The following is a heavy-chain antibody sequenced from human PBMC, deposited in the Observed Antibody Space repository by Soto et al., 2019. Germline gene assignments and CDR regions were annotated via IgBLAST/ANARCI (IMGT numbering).Heavy chain of an antibody. V-gene: IGHV4-31*03. CDR2: IYTTGST. CDR1: GDSIGRGGYY. D-gene: IGHD6-19*01. Sequence: QVQLQESGPRLMKPSQTLSLTCTVSGDSIGRGGYYWTWIRQHPGKGLEWIAYIYTTGSTYYNPSLKSRVGISVDTSKNQFSLKLSSVTAADTAVYYCARGIPVSGSFDYWGQGTLVTVSS. CDR3: ARGIPVSGSFDY. J-gene: IGHJ4*02.